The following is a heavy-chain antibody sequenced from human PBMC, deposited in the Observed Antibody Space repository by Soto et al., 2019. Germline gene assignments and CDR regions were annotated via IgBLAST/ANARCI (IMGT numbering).Heavy chain of an antibody. D-gene: IGHD3-9*01. CDR3: ARDVGLDSDDFFAY. CDR2: IRGDGGQT. CDR1: GFTFSSYG. J-gene: IGHJ4*02. V-gene: IGHV3-23*01. Sequence: GALRLSCTASGFTFSSYGMGWVRQAPGKGLQWVSTIRGDGGQTHYTDSVKGRFSISRDNSKNTVYLQMDSLRAEDTAMYFCARDVGLDSDDFFAYWGQGTQVTVSS.